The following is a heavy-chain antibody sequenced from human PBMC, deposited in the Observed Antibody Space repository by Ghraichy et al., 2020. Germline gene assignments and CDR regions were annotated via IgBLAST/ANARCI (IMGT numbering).Heavy chain of an antibody. V-gene: IGHV4-34*01. CDR1: GGSFSGYY. CDR3: ARVPDEPAYSSSWLEHYYYGMDV. CDR2: INHSGST. J-gene: IGHJ6*02. D-gene: IGHD6-13*01. Sequence: SETLSLTCAVYGGSFSGYYWSWIRQPPGKGLEWIGEINHSGSTNYNPSLKSRVTISVDTSKNQFSLKLSSVTAADTAVYYCARVPDEPAYSSSWLEHYYYGMDVWGQGTTVTVSS.